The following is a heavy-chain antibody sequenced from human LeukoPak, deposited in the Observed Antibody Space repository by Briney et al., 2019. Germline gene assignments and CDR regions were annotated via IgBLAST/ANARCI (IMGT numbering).Heavy chain of an antibody. CDR1: GFTFSSYW. CDR2: IKQDGSEK. CDR3: ARRSRVTYYYYYYMDV. V-gene: IGHV3-7*01. J-gene: IGHJ6*03. Sequence: GGSLRLSCAASGFTFSSYWMSWVRQAPGKGLEWVANIKQDGSEKYYVDSVKGRFTISRDNAKNSLYLQMNSLRAEDTAVYYCARRSRVTYYYYYYMDVWGKGTTVNVSS. D-gene: IGHD2-21*02.